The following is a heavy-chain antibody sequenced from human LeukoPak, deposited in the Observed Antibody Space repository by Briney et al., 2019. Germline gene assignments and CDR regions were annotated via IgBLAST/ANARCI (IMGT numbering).Heavy chain of an antibody. D-gene: IGHD5-18*01. CDR1: GFTFSSYA. CDR3: AKEASRGSSFAYTPIEKPYYLDY. J-gene: IGHJ4*02. Sequence: PGGSLRLSCAASGFTFSSYAMSWVRQAPGKGLEWVSDISGSGGSTYYADSVKGRFTISRDNSKNTLFLQMNSLRAEDTAVYYCAKEASRGSSFAYTPIEKPYYLDYWGQGTLVTVSS. CDR2: ISGSGGST. V-gene: IGHV3-23*01.